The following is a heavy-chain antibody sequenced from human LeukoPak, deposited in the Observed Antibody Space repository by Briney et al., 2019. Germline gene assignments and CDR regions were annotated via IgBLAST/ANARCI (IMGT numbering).Heavy chain of an antibody. Sequence: GGSLQIPCKGSGYSFTSYWIGWVGQMPGKGLAWMGFIYPGDSDTRYSPSFQGQVTISADKSISTAYLQWSSLKASDTAMYYCARHGSSNIDYWGQGPLVTVSS. V-gene: IGHV5-51*01. CDR1: GYSFTSYW. CDR2: IYPGDSDT. J-gene: IGHJ4*02. D-gene: IGHD6-13*01. CDR3: ARHGSSNIDY.